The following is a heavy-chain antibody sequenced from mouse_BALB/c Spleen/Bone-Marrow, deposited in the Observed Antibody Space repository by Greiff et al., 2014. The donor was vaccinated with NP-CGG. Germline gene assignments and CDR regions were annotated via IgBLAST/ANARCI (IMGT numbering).Heavy chain of an antibody. Sequence: VQLKESGGGLVKPGGSLKLSCAASGFTFSSYAMSWVRQTPEKRLEWVASISSGGSTYYPDSVKGRFTISRDNARNILYLQMSSLRSEDTAMYYCASPLYYGLHYYAMTTGVKEPQSPSPQ. D-gene: IGHD1-2*01. CDR1: GFTFSSYA. J-gene: IGHJ4*01. CDR3: ASPLYYGLHYYAMTT. CDR2: ISSGGST. V-gene: IGHV5-6-5*01.